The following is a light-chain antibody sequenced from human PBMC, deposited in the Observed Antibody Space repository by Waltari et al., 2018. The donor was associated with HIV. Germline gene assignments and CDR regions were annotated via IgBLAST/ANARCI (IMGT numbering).Light chain of an antibody. Sequence: ALTQPASVSGSPGQSITISCTGGNDTEDLNSVSWYQQHPDKAPKLIIYEANSRPSGVSPRFSGSKSVNAASLTISGLQPDDESDYYCTSSAGGVVFGGGTKLTVL. CDR1: NDTEDLNS. V-gene: IGLV2-14*01. CDR3: TSSAGGVV. CDR2: EAN. J-gene: IGLJ3*02.